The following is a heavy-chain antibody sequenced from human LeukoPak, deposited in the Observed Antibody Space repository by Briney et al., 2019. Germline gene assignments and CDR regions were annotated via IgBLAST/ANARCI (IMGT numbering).Heavy chain of an antibody. D-gene: IGHD3-22*01. CDR3: ARAGEYYDSSGTFDY. CDR2: ISSSGSTI. Sequence: PGGSLRLSCAASGFTFSSYWMSWIRQAPGKGLEWVSYISSSGSTIYYADSVKGRFTISRDNAKNSLYLQMNSLRAEDTAVYYRARAGEYYDSSGTFDYWGQGTLVTVSS. V-gene: IGHV3-11*01. CDR1: GFTFSSYW. J-gene: IGHJ4*02.